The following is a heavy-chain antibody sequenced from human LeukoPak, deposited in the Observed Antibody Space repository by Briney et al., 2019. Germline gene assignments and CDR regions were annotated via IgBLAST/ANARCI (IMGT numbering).Heavy chain of an antibody. V-gene: IGHV1-46*01. Sequence: GASVKVSCKASGYTFTSYYMHWVRQAPGQGLEWMGIINPSGGSTSYAQKFQGRVTMTRDTSTSTVYMELSSLRSEDTAVYYCARDLVTIFGVVPQFGIWFDPWGQGTLVTVSS. CDR1: GYTFTSYY. D-gene: IGHD3-3*01. J-gene: IGHJ5*02. CDR2: INPSGGST. CDR3: ARDLVTIFGVVPQFGIWFDP.